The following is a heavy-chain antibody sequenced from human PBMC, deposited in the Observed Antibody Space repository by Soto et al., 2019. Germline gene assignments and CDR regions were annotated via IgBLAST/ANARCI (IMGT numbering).Heavy chain of an antibody. CDR3: ARSLSRDSSGYPQFDY. Sequence: SETLSLTCTVSGGSISSGGYYWSWIRQHPGKGLEWIGYIYYSGSTYYNPSLKSRVTISVDTSKNQFSLKLSSVTAAGTAVYYCARSLSRDSSGYPQFDYWGQGTLVTVSS. D-gene: IGHD3-22*01. CDR2: IYYSGST. J-gene: IGHJ4*02. CDR1: GGSISSGGYY. V-gene: IGHV4-31*03.